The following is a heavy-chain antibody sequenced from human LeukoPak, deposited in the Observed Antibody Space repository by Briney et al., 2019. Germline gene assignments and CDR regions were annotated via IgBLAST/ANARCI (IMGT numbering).Heavy chain of an antibody. V-gene: IGHV3-30-3*01. CDR3: ARWIGDCTNGVCRKYYFDY. CDR1: GFTFSSYW. Sequence: GGSLRLSCAASGFTFSSYWMSWVRQAPGKGLEWVAVISYDGSNKYYADSVKGRFTISRDNSKNTLYLQMNSLRAEDTAVYYCARWIGDCTNGVCRKYYFDYWGQGTLVTVSS. J-gene: IGHJ4*02. CDR2: ISYDGSNK. D-gene: IGHD2-8*01.